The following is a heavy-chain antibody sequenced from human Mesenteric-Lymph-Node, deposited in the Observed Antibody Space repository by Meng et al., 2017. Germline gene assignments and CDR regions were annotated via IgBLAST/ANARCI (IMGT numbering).Heavy chain of an antibody. CDR3: TTSPYGA. Sequence: GESLKISCAASGFTFSTYIMNWVRQAPGKGLEWVSTIGTSSDAYHADSVRGRFTISRDDSKNTLYLQMNSLKTEDTAVYYCTTSPYGAWGQGTLVTVSS. D-gene: IGHD4-17*01. CDR2: IGTSSDA. V-gene: IGHV3-23*01. CDR1: GFTFSTYI. J-gene: IGHJ5*02.